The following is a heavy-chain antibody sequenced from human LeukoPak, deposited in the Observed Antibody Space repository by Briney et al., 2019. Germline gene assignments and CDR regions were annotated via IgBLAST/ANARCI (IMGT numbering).Heavy chain of an antibody. CDR3: ARAGRFTAAAGY. CDR2: INHSGST. CDR1: GGSFSGYY. V-gene: IGHV4-34*01. Sequence: SDTLSLTCAVYGGSFSGYYWSWIRQPPGKGLEWIGEINHSGSTNYNPSLKSRVTISVDTSKNQFSLKLSSVTAADTAVYYCARAGRFTAAAGYWGQGTLVTVSS. D-gene: IGHD6-13*01. J-gene: IGHJ4*02.